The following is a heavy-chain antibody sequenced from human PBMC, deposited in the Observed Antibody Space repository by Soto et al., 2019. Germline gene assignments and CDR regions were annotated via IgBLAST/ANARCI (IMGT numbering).Heavy chain of an antibody. V-gene: IGHV3-23*01. CDR1: GFTFSHSG. CDR2: ISGTGVSI. Sequence: GGSLRLSCAASGFTFSHSGMSWVRQTPGKGLQWVSGISGTGVSIYYADSVKGRFTISRDNSKNTLYLQMNSLRAEDTAVYYCAKGRLAAAGRVYWGQGTLVTVSS. D-gene: IGHD6-13*01. J-gene: IGHJ4*02. CDR3: AKGRLAAAGRVY.